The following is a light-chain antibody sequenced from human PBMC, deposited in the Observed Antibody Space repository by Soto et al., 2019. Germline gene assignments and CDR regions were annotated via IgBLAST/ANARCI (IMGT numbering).Light chain of an antibody. CDR3: HQYYCSPTT. J-gene: IGKJ4*01. Sequence: DSVYPPSLGTLSLYPGERATHSCTAGQSVSNNYLAWYQQKPGQAPRRLICCTYTTASGIPDRFSGRRSGTHFSLTMDRLEREDFALYYCHQYYCSPTTFGGGT. V-gene: IGKV3-20*01. CDR1: QSVSNNY. CDR2: CTY.